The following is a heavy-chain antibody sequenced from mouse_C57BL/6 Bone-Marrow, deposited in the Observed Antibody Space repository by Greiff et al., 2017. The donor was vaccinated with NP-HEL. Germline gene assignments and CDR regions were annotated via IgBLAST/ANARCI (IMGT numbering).Heavy chain of an antibody. D-gene: IGHD1-1*01. CDR1: GFTIKDYY. J-gene: IGHJ3*01. CDR2: IDPEDGDT. V-gene: IGHV14-1*01. CDR3: TTSGLRSWFAY. Sequence: VQLQQSGAELVRPGASVKLSCTASGFTIKDYYMHWVKQRPEQGLEWIGRIDPEDGDTAYAPKFQGKATMTADTSSNTAYLQLSSLTSEDTAVDYCTTSGLRSWFAYWGQGTLVTVSA.